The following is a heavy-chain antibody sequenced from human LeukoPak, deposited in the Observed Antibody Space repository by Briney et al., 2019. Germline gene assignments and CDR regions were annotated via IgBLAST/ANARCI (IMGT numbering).Heavy chain of an antibody. CDR2: INPNSGGT. CDR1: GYTFTGYY. J-gene: IGHJ3*02. V-gene: IGHV1-2*02. CDR3: ARELYYYDSSGYYAFDI. Sequence: GASVKVSCKASGYTFTGYYMHWVRQAPGQGLEWMGWINPNSGGTNYAQKFQGRVAMTRDTSISTAYMELSRLRSDDTAVYYCARELYYYDSSGYYAFDIWGQGTMVTVSS. D-gene: IGHD3-22*01.